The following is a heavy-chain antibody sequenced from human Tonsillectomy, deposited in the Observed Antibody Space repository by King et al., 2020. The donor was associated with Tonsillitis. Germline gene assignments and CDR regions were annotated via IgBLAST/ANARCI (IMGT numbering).Heavy chain of an antibody. J-gene: IGHJ4*02. D-gene: IGHD3-22*01. Sequence: QLVQSGAEVKKPGASVKVSCKASGYTFSSYGISWVRQAPGQGLEWMGWISGYNGNTKYAQKFQGRATMTTDTSTSTAYMELRSLRSDDTAVYYCAREDYYDSSGGFDYWGQGTLVTVSS. CDR2: ISGYNGNT. CDR3: AREDYYDSSGGFDY. CDR1: GYTFSSYG. V-gene: IGHV1-18*01.